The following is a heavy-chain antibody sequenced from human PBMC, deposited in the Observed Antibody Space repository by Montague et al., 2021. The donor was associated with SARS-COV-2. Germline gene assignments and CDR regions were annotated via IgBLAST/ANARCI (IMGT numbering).Heavy chain of an antibody. J-gene: IGHJ3*02. V-gene: IGHV6-1*01. Sequence: CAISGGSVSSNNAAWNWIRQSPSRGLEWLGRTCYRSEWYFDYVISLRGRITINPDTSKNQFSLQLDSVTLDDTAVYYCARYSYSGTYFGLNDAFDIWGQGTLVTVSS. CDR1: GGSVSSNNAA. CDR2: TCYRSEWYF. D-gene: IGHD1-26*01. CDR3: ARYSYSGTYFGLNDAFDI.